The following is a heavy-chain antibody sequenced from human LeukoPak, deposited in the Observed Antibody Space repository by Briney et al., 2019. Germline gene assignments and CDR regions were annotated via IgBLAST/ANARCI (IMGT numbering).Heavy chain of an antibody. CDR3: ATGGAQYYDY. V-gene: IGHV3-74*01. J-gene: IGHJ4*02. CDR1: GLTFSSYW. D-gene: IGHD3-16*01. Sequence: GGSLRLSCAASGLTFSSYWMHWVRQAPGKGLVWVSRINSDGSSTIYADSVKGRFTISRDNAKNAVVLQMNSLSAEDTAVYYCATGGAQYYDYWGQGTVVTVSS. CDR2: INSDGSST.